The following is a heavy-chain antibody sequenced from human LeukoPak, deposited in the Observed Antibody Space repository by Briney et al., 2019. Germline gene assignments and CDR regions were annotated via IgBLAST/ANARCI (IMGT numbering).Heavy chain of an antibody. V-gene: IGHV1-46*01. J-gene: IGHJ4*02. CDR2: INPSGGST. CDR1: GYTFTSYY. Sequence: ASVKVSCKASGYTFTSYYMHWVRQAPGQGLEWMGIINPSGGSTSYAQKFQGRATMTRDTSTSTVYMELSSLRSEDTAVYYCARESMAATAIYSFDYWGQGTLVTVSS. CDR3: ARESMAATAIYSFDY. D-gene: IGHD2-2*02.